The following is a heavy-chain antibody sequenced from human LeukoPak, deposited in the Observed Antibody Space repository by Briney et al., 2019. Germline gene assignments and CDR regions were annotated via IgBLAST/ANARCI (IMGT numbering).Heavy chain of an antibody. D-gene: IGHD3-22*01. CDR3: ARVTPLYYYDSSGYYGY. CDR2: INSDGSST. V-gene: IGHV3-74*01. J-gene: IGHJ4*02. Sequence: GGSPRLSCAASGFTFSSYWMHWVRQAPGKGLVWVSRINSDGSSTSYADSVKGRFTISRDNAKNTLYLQMNSLRAEDTAVYYCARVTPLYYYDSSGYYGYWGQGTLVTVSS. CDR1: GFTFSSYW.